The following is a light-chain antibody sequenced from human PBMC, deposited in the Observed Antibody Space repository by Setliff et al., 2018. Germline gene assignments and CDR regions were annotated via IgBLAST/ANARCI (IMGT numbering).Light chain of an antibody. CDR3: SSYTSSSTPYV. J-gene: IGLJ1*01. CDR1: SSDVGGYNY. CDR2: DVS. Sequence: QSALTQPPSASGSLGQSITISCTGTSSDVGGYNYVSWYQQHPGKAPKLMIYDVSKRPSGVSNRFSGSKSGNTASLTISGLQAEDEADYYCSSYTSSSTPYVFGTGTKVTVL. V-gene: IGLV2-14*01.